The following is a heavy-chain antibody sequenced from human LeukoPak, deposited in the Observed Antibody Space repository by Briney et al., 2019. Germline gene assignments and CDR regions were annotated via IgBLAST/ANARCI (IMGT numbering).Heavy chain of an antibody. J-gene: IGHJ3*02. D-gene: IGHD6-19*01. Sequence: PSETLSLTCTVSGASISSYYWSWIRQPPGKGLECIGYIYYSGSANYNPSLKSRVTISVDTSKNHFSLKLSSVTAADTAVYYCARHWDDSSGDAYAFDIWGQGTMVTVSS. CDR2: IYYSGSA. CDR1: GASISSYY. CDR3: ARHWDDSSGDAYAFDI. V-gene: IGHV4-59*08.